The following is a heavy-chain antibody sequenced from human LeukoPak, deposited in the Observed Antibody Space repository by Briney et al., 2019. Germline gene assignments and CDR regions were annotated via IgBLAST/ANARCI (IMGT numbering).Heavy chain of an antibody. J-gene: IGHJ4*02. CDR2: INHSGST. CDR1: GGSFSGYY. Sequence: SETLSLTCAVYGGSFSGYYWSWIRQPPGKGLEWIGEINHSGSTNCNPSLKSRVTISVDTSKNQFSLKLSSVTAADTAVYYCARGQAVTSFDYWGQGTLVTVSS. V-gene: IGHV4-34*01. CDR3: ARGQAVTSFDY. D-gene: IGHD4-17*01.